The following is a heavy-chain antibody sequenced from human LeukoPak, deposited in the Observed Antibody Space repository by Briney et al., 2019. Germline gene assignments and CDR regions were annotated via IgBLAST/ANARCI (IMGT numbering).Heavy chain of an antibody. CDR1: GFTFTSYA. D-gene: IGHD6-13*01. J-gene: IGHJ4*02. CDR3: AKGGVSGWFYFDF. Sequence: GGSLRLSCEASGFTFTSYAMHWVRQAPGKGLERVSTIGGSGVSIYYADSVKGRFTISRDNSRNTVYLQMDSLRAEDTALYYCAKGGVSGWFYFDFWGQGTLVTVSS. CDR2: IGGSGVSI. V-gene: IGHV3-23*01.